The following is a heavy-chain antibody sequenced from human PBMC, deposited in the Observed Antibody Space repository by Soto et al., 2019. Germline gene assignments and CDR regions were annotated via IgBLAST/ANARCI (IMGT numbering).Heavy chain of an antibody. CDR2: ISYNGSNK. J-gene: IGHJ4*02. CDR1: GFTFSSYA. V-gene: IGHV3-30*03. Sequence: LGRSLRLSCAASGFTFSSYAMHWVRQAPGKGLEWVAVISYNGSNKYYADYEKGRFTISRDNSKNTLYLQMNSLRAEDTAVYYCAIDATPRGGYFDYWGQGTLVTVSS. CDR3: AIDATPRGGYFDY. D-gene: IGHD2-15*01.